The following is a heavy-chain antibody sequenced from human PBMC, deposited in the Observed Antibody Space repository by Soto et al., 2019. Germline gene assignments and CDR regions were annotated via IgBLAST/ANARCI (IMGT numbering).Heavy chain of an antibody. V-gene: IGHV1-18*01. CDR2: ISAYNGNT. D-gene: IGHD3-3*01. Sequence: ASVKVSCKASGDTFTSYGISWVRQAPGQGLEWMGWISAYNGNTNYAQKLQGRVTMTTDASTSTAYMELRSLRSDDTAVYYCARDLEYYDFWSGYSPTGSFDPWGQGTLVTVSS. CDR1: GDTFTSYG. CDR3: ARDLEYYDFWSGYSPTGSFDP. J-gene: IGHJ5*02.